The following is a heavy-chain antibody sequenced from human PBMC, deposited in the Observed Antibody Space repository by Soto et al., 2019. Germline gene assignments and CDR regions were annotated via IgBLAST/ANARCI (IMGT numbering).Heavy chain of an antibody. J-gene: IGHJ4*02. V-gene: IGHV4-31*03. Sequence: QVHLQESGPGLVKPSQTLSVSCTVSGDSVGRGGHYWTWIRQHPGKGLEWIGYLYYTGSTSYNPSLESRASISVDRSKNQFSLKLRSVTAADTAVYYCARDAGLTSGLDYWGQGTLITVSS. CDR1: GDSVGRGGHY. CDR3: ARDAGLTSGLDY. CDR2: LYYTGST. D-gene: IGHD5-12*01.